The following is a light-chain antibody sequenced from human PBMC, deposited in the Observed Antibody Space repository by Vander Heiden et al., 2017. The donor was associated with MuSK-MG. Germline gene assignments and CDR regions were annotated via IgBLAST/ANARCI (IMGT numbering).Light chain of an antibody. CDR1: SSNIANTT. J-gene: IGLJ3*02. Sequence: QSVLTPPPSASGTPGQRVTISCSGSSSNIANTTVHWYQQLPATTPNLLIYINNQRPSGVPDRFSGARSGTSASLAISGLQAEDEADYYCATWDDSRNGWVFGGGTKLTVL. V-gene: IGLV1-44*01. CDR2: INN. CDR3: ATWDDSRNGWV.